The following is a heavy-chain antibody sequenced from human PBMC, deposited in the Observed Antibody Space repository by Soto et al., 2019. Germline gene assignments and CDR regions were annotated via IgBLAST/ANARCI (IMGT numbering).Heavy chain of an antibody. J-gene: IGHJ6*02. Sequence: PGGPPRLSCAASGFTFSSYSMTWVRQAPGKGQEWVSYISSSSSTIYYADSVKGRFTISRDNAKNSLYLQMNSLRDEDTAVYYCARDRLWFGAARRPYYYYGMDVWGQGTTVTVAS. V-gene: IGHV3-48*02. CDR3: ARDRLWFGAARRPYYYYGMDV. D-gene: IGHD3-10*01. CDR1: GFTFSSYS. CDR2: ISSSSSTI.